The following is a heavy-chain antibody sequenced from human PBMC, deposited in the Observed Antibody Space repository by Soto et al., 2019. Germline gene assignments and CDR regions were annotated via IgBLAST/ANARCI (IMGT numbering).Heavy chain of an antibody. CDR1: GYTFTSYY. CDR3: ARSKEDMVVVVNWFDP. J-gene: IGHJ5*02. D-gene: IGHD2-15*01. CDR2: INPSGGST. V-gene: IGHV1-46*01. Sequence: ASVKVSCKASGYTFTSYYMHWVRQAPGQGLEWMGIINPSGGSTSYAQKFQGRVTMTRDTSTSTVYMELSSLRSEDTAVYYCARSKEDMVVVVNWFDPWGQGTLVTVAS.